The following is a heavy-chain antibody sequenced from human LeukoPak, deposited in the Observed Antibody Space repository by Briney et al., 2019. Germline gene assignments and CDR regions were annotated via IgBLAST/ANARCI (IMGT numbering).Heavy chain of an antibody. CDR1: GFPFYVQT. J-gene: IGHJ4*02. Sequence: GGSLRLSCAASGFPFYVQTMSWVRQAPGKGLDWVASMREDGTEINYVDSVKGRFTISRDNPKNSLYLQMNSLRVEDTAVYYCARGGATRGRFENWGQGTLVTVSS. D-gene: IGHD1-26*01. CDR3: ARGGATRGRFEN. V-gene: IGHV3-7*01. CDR2: MREDGTEI.